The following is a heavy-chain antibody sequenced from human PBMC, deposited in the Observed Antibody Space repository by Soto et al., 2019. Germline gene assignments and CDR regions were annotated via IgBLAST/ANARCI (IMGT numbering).Heavy chain of an antibody. CDR3: VKIGAFER. J-gene: IGHJ4*01. CDR1: GLTFTKYG. CDR2: ITSDGNTT. V-gene: IGHV3-74*03. Sequence: VGSVRLSCTSSGLTFTKYGMHWVRQAPGKGLVWVSHITSDGNTTTYADSVKGRFTVSRDNDKNKVYLQMDSLRAEDTAVYYHVKIGAFERWGQGTKGTVSS. D-gene: IGHD3-16*01.